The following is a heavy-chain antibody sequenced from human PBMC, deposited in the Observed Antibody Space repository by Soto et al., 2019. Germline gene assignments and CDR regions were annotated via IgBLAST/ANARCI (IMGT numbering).Heavy chain of an antibody. D-gene: IGHD6-19*01. CDR1: GFTFSSYA. J-gene: IGHJ4*02. V-gene: IGHV3-30-3*01. CDR3: VRDTSPYSSGWHNRHFDY. CDR2: ISYDGSNK. Sequence: PGGSLRLSCAASGFTFSSYAMHWVRQAPGKGLEWVAVISYDGSNKYYADSVRGRFTISRDNSKTLYLQMNTLRGEDTALYYCVRDTSPYSSGWHNRHFDYWGQRTLVTVS.